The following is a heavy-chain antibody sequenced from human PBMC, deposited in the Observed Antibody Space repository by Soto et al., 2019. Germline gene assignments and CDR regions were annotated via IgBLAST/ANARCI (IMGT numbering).Heavy chain of an antibody. CDR1: GGTFSSYT. CDR3: ARDRLRRYDSSGFYS. Sequence: GASVKVSCKASGGTFSSYTISWVRQAPGQGLEWMGWINPSDGNRNFAQKFEDRVTMTTATSTNTVFLELRSLKSDDTAIYYCARDRLRRYDSSGFYSRGQGSLVTVS. D-gene: IGHD3-22*01. CDR2: INPSDGNR. V-gene: IGHV1-18*01. J-gene: IGHJ4*02.